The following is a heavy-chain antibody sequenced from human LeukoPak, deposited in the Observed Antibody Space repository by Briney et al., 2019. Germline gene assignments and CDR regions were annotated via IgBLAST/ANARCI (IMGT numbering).Heavy chain of an antibody. D-gene: IGHD4-17*01. J-gene: IGHJ6*02. V-gene: IGHV1-2*02. CDR3: ARNDYGTFSYYFYGMDI. CDR1: GYTFTGHY. Sequence: ASVKVSCKASGYTFTGHYMHWVRQAPGQGLEWMGWINPNTGGTIYAQKFQGRATMTRDPSVNTAYMELKTLTFDDTAVYYCARNDYGTFSYYFYGMDIWGPGTTVSVSS. CDR2: INPNTGGT.